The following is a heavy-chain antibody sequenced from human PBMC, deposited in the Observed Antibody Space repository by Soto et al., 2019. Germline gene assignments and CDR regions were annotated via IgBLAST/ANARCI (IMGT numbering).Heavy chain of an antibody. Sequence: QVQPVESGGGVVQPGRSLRLSCAASGFTFSSYAMHWVRQAPGKGLEWVAVISYDGSNKYYADSVKGRFTISRENSKNTLYLQMNSLRAEDTAVYYCARGGYDYVWGSNFDYWGQGTLVTVSS. J-gene: IGHJ4*02. V-gene: IGHV3-30-3*01. D-gene: IGHD3-16*01. CDR1: GFTFSSYA. CDR3: ARGGYDYVWGSNFDY. CDR2: ISYDGSNK.